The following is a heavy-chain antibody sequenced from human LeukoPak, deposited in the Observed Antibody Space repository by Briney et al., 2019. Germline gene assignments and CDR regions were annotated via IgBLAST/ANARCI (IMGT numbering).Heavy chain of an antibody. CDR1: GYRFTSYW. V-gene: IGHV5-51*01. CDR3: ARQVPGCSGGSCYSGWFDP. D-gene: IGHD2-15*01. J-gene: IGHJ5*02. Sequence: GESLKISCKGSGYRFTSYWIGWVRQVPGKGLEWMGIIYPGDSDTRYSPSFQGQVTMSADKSISTAYLQWSSLKASDTAMYYCARQVPGCSGGSCYSGWFDPWGQGTLVTVSS. CDR2: IYPGDSDT.